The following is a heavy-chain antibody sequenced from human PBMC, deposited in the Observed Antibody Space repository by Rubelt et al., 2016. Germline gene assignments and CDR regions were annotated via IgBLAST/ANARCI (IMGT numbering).Heavy chain of an antibody. CDR3: ARVLEVPAARASDP. CDR1: GFTFSSYA. J-gene: IGHJ5*02. D-gene: IGHD2-2*01. CDR2: ISYDGSNK. Sequence: GGGVVQPGRSLRLSCAASGFTFSSYAMHWVRQAPGKGLEWVAVISYDGSNKYYADSVKGRFTISRDNSKNTLYLQMNSLRAEDTAVYYCARVLEVPAARASDPWGQGTLVTVSS. V-gene: IGHV3-30*04.